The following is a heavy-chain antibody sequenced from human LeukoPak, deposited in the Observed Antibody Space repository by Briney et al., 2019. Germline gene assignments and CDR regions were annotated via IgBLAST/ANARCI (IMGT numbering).Heavy chain of an antibody. Sequence: SETLSLTCTVSGGSTSGYYWSWIRQPPGKGLEWLGDIYYSGSTNYNPSLTSRVTMSVDTSKNQFSLKLNSVTAADTAVYYCARGWDGIAVAGSFDYWGQGTLVTVSS. CDR3: ARGWDGIAVAGSFDY. CDR1: GGSTSGYY. D-gene: IGHD6-19*01. J-gene: IGHJ4*02. V-gene: IGHV4-59*01. CDR2: IYYSGST.